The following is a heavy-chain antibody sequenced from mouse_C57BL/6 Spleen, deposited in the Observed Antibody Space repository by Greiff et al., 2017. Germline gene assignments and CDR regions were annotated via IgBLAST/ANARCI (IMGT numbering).Heavy chain of an antibody. V-gene: IGHV1-81*01. CDR1: GYTFTSSG. CDR2: IYPRSGNT. Sequence: VKLQESGAELARPGASVKLSCKASGYTFTSSGISWVKQRTGQGLEWIGEIYPRSGNTYYNEKFKGKATLTADKSSSTAYMELRSLTSEDSAVXFCARGKEEDAMDYWGQGTSVTVSS. J-gene: IGHJ4*01. CDR3: ARGKEEDAMDY.